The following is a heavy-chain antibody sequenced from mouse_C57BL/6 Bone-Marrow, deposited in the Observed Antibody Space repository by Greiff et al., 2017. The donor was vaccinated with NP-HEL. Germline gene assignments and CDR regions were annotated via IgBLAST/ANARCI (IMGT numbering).Heavy chain of an antibody. CDR2: IDPENGDT. CDR3: TATTVVAKGDYYAMDY. V-gene: IGHV14-4*01. J-gene: IGHJ4*01. Sequence: EVKLMESGAELVRPGASVKLSCTASGFNIKDDYMHWVKQRPEQGLEWIGWIDPENGDTEYASKFQGKATITADTSSNTAYLQLSSLTSEDTAVYYCTATTVVAKGDYYAMDYWGQGTSVTVSS. CDR1: GFNIKDDY. D-gene: IGHD1-1*01.